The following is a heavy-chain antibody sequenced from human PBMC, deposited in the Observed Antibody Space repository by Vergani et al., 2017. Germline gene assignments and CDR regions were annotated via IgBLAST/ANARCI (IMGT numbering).Heavy chain of an antibody. Sequence: QVQLQESGPGLVKPSETLSLTCTVSGGSISSYYWSWIRQPPGKGLEWIGYIYYSGSTNYNPSLKSRVTISVDTSKNQFSLKLSSVTAADTAVYYCAKDRRGITMVRGVLDDYWGQGTLVTVSS. D-gene: IGHD3-10*01. CDR1: GGSISSYY. V-gene: IGHV4-59*01. J-gene: IGHJ4*02. CDR2: IYYSGST. CDR3: AKDRRGITMVRGVLDDY.